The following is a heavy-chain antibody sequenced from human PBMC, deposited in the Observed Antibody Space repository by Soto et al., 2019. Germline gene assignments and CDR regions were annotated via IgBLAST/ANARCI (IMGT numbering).Heavy chain of an antibody. Sequence: GGSLRLSCTASGFTFSSYWMHWVRQAPGKGLVWVSRVNNDGTNTIYVDSVKGRFTTSRDNAKNALYLQLNSLRGEDTAVYYCVRSSKGALDVWGQGTTVTVSS. CDR3: VRSSKGALDV. CDR2: VNNDGTNT. CDR1: GFTFSSYW. V-gene: IGHV3-74*01. J-gene: IGHJ6*02.